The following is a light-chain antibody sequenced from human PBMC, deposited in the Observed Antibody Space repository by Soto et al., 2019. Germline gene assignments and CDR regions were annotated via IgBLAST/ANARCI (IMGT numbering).Light chain of an antibody. J-gene: IGKJ2*01. CDR1: QSVSSN. CDR2: GAS. Sequence: EILMTQSPATRSVSRGERATLSCRASQSVSSNLAWYQQKPGQAPRLLIYGASTRATGIPARFSGSGSGTEFTLTISSLQSEDFAVYYCQQYNNWPRGYTFGQGTKVDIK. V-gene: IGKV3-15*01. CDR3: QQYNNWPRGYT.